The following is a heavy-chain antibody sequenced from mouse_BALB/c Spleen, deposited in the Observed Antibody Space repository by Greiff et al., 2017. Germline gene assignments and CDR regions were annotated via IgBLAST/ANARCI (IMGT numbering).Heavy chain of an antibody. CDR2: ISSGSSTI. V-gene: IGHV5-17*02. CDR1: GSTFSSFG. D-gene: IGHD2-14*01. CDR3: ARYYRGFDY. J-gene: IGHJ2*01. Sequence: EVMLVESGGGLVQPGGSRKLSCAASGSTFSSFGMHWVRQAPEKGLEWVAYISSGSSTIYYADTVKGRFTISRDNPKNTLFLQMTSLRSEDTAMYYCARYYRGFDYWGQGTTLTVSS.